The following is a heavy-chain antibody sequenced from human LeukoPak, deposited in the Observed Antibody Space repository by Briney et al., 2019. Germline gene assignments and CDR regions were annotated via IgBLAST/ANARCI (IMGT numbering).Heavy chain of an antibody. J-gene: IGHJ3*02. Sequence: KSGGSLRLSCAASGFTFSSYEMNWVRQAPGKGLEWIGSIYYSGSTYYNPSLKSRVTISVDSSKNQFSLKLSSVTAADTAVYYCARLAGSPGNAFDTWGQGTMVTVSS. CDR1: GFTFSSYE. CDR3: ARLAGSPGNAFDT. D-gene: IGHD1-1*01. CDR2: IYYSGST. V-gene: IGHV4-39*01.